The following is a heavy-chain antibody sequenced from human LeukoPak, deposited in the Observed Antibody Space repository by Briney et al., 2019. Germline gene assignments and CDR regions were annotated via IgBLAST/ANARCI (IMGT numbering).Heavy chain of an antibody. CDR3: ARGWDVDVGFDC. CDR2: IYTGGTT. V-gene: IGHV3-66*02. Sequence: PGGSLRLSCAASGFAASSNYMSWVRQAPGKGLEWVSVIYTGGTTYYADSVKGRFTISRDNSKNTVYLQMNSLRVDDTAVYYCARGWDVDVGFDCWGQGTLVTVSS. CDR1: GFAASSNY. D-gene: IGHD6-19*01. J-gene: IGHJ4*02.